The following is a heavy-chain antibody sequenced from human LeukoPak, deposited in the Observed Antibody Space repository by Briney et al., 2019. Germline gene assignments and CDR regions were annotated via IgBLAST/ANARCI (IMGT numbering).Heavy chain of an antibody. Sequence: GGSLRLSCAASGFTFSSYWMHWVRQAPGKGLVWVSRINSDGSSTSYADSVKGRFTISRDNAKNTLYLQMNGLRAEDTAVYYCARDLFPYDSSGYPYYYYYGMDVWGQGTTVTVSS. CDR1: GFTFSSYW. J-gene: IGHJ6*02. CDR2: INSDGSST. D-gene: IGHD3-22*01. V-gene: IGHV3-74*01. CDR3: ARDLFPYDSSGYPYYYYYGMDV.